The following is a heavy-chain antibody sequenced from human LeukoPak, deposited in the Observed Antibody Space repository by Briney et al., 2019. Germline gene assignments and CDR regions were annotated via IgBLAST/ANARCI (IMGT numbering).Heavy chain of an antibody. CDR3: ARIPGSYLIRSYAFDI. D-gene: IGHD1-26*01. Sequence: ASVKVSCKASGYTFTSYGISWVRQAPGQGLEWMGWISAYNGNTNYAQKLQGRVAMTTDTSTSTAYMELRSLRSDDTAVYYCARIPGSYLIRSYAFDIWGQGTTVTVSS. CDR1: GYTFTSYG. V-gene: IGHV1-18*01. J-gene: IGHJ3*02. CDR2: ISAYNGNT.